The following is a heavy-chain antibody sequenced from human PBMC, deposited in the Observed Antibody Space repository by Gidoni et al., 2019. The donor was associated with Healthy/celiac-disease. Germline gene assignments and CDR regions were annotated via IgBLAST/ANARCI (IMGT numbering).Heavy chain of an antibody. CDR2: ISSSSSYI. V-gene: IGHV3-21*01. J-gene: IGHJ4*02. Sequence: EVQLVESGGGLVKPGGSLRLSCAASGFTFSSYSMNWVRQAPGKGLEWVSSISSSSSYIYYADSVKGRFTISRDNAKNSLYLQMNSLRAEDTAVYYCARKLGGGRDYWGQGTLVTVSS. CDR3: ARKLGGGRDY. D-gene: IGHD1-7*01. CDR1: GFTFSSYS.